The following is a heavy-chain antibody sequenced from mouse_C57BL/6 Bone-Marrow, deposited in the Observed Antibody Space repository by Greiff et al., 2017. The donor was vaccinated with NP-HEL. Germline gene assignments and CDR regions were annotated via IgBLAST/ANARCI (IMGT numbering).Heavy chain of an antibody. Sequence: EVKLVESGGGLVKPGGSLKLSCAASGFTFSSYAMSWVRQTPEKRLEWVATISDGGSYTYYPDNVKGRFTISRDNAKNNLYLQMSHLKSEDTAMYYCARGYWYCDVWGTGTTVTVSS. CDR1: GFTFSSYA. J-gene: IGHJ1*03. CDR3: ARGYWYCDV. CDR2: ISDGGSYT. V-gene: IGHV5-4*03.